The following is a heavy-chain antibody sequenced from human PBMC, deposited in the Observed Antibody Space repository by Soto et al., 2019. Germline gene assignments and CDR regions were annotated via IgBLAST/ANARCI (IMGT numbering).Heavy chain of an antibody. J-gene: IGHJ5*02. CDR2: INGGNGNT. Sequence: QVQLVQSGSEVKKPGASVKLSCKASGYPFTGHALHWVRQAPGQSPEWVGWINGGNGNTKYSQKLQGRVTITRDTSANTAYMELTRVRSEDTAIYYCARDDGYGWFEPWGQGSLVTVSS. D-gene: IGHD3-16*01. CDR1: GYPFTGHA. V-gene: IGHV1-3*01. CDR3: ARDDGYGWFEP.